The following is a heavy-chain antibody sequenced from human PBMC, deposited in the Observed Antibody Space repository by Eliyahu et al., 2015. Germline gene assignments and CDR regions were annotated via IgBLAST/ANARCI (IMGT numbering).Heavy chain of an antibody. J-gene: IGHJ4*02. D-gene: IGHD2-15*01. CDR3: ARIDCSGGSCSHFDY. CDR1: GHXVXXXTXA. CDR2: THYRSKWYN. V-gene: IGHV6-1*01. Sequence: QXQLQQSGPXLVKPSQTPSVXXAISGHXVXXXTXAWNXIRQSPSRGLEWLGRTHYRSKWYNEYAVSVKSRITIKPDTSKNQFSLQLDSVTPEDTAIYYCARIDCSGGSCSHFDYWGQGTLVTVSS.